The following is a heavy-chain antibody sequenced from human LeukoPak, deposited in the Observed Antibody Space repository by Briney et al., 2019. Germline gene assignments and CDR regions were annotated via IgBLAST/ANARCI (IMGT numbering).Heavy chain of an antibody. V-gene: IGHV3-30-3*01. CDR3: ARGGDGYKTANY. CDR1: GFTFSSYA. CDR2: ISYDGSNK. J-gene: IGHJ4*02. D-gene: IGHD5-24*01. Sequence: GGSLRLSCAASGFTFSSYAMHWVRQAPGKGLEWVAVISYDGSNKYYADSVKGRFTISRDNSKNTLYLQMNSLRAEDTAVYYCARGGDGYKTANYWGQGTLVTVSS.